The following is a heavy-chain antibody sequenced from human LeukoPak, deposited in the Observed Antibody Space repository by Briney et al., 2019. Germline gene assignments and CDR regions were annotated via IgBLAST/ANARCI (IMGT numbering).Heavy chain of an antibody. CDR3: AKALYYYESIGYYYYFDY. Sequence: GGSLRLSCAASGFTFSSYAMHWVRQAPGKGLEWVAFISYDGSNKYYADSVKGQFTISRDNSKNTLYLQMNSLRAEDTALYYCAKALYYYESIGYYYYFDYWGQGTLVTVSS. V-gene: IGHV3-30-3*01. CDR1: GFTFSSYA. J-gene: IGHJ4*02. D-gene: IGHD3-22*01. CDR2: ISYDGSNK.